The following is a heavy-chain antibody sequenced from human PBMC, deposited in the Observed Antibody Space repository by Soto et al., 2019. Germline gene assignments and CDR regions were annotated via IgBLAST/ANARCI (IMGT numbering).Heavy chain of an antibody. CDR3: ARDQGVSLWFGELLPYYFDY. D-gene: IGHD3-10*01. V-gene: IGHV3-7*01. Sequence: GGSLRLSCAASGFTFSSYWMSWVRQAPGKGLEWVANIKQDGSEKYYVDSVKGRFTISRDNAKNSLYLQMNSLRAEDTAVYYCARDQGVSLWFGELLPYYFDYWGQGTLVTVSS. CDR2: IKQDGSEK. J-gene: IGHJ4*02. CDR1: GFTFSSYW.